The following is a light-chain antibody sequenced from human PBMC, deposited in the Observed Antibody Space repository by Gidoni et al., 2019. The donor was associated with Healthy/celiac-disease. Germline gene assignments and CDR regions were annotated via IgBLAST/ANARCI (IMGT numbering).Light chain of an antibody. J-gene: IGKJ1*01. CDR3: QQYNNWPPWT. CDR1: QSVSSN. CDR2: GSS. Sequence: EIVMTQSPATLSVSPRERATLPCRASQSVSSNLAWYQQKPGQAPRLLLYGSSTRATGIPAGFSGSGSGTEFTLTISSLQSEDFAVYYCQQYNNWPPWTFGQGTKVEIK. V-gene: IGKV3-15*01.